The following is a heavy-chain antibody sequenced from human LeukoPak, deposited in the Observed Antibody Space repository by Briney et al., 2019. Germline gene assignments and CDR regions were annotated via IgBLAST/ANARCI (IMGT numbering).Heavy chain of an antibody. CDR1: GFPFNNYA. J-gene: IGHJ6*02. CDR3: AKEGTDLSMDV. V-gene: IGHV3-23*01. CDR2: ITDSGAGT. D-gene: IGHD3-10*01. Sequence: GGSLRLSCAASGFPFNNYAMSWVRQAPGKGLEWVSTITDSGAGTHYADSVTGRFTISRDNSKNTLYLQMNSLRAEDTAVYYCAKEGTDLSMDVWGQGTTVTVSS.